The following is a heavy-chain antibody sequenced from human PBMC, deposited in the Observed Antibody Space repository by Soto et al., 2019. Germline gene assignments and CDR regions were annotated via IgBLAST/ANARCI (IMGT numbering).Heavy chain of an antibody. CDR1: GFTFSNAW. CDR3: TMLKFGELLYSFDY. CDR2: IKSKTDGGTT. D-gene: IGHD3-10*01. V-gene: IGHV3-15*01. J-gene: IGHJ4*02. Sequence: GGSLRLSCAVSGFTFSNAWMSWVRQAPGKGLEWVGRIKSKTDGGTTDYAAPVKGRFTISRDDSKNTLYLQMNSLKTEDTAVYYCTMLKFGELLYSFDYWGQGTLVTVSS.